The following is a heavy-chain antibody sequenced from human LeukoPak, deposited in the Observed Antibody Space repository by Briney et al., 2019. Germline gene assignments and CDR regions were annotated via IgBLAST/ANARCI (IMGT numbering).Heavy chain of an antibody. CDR3: AREGIAAADY. CDR1: GFTFSSYS. V-gene: IGHV3-21*01. CDR2: ISSSSSYI. Sequence: GGSLRLSCAASGFTFSSYSMNWVRQAPGKGLEWVSSISSSSSYIYYADSVKGRFTISRDNAKNSPYLQMNSLRAEDTAVYYCAREGIAAADYWGQGTLVTVSS. D-gene: IGHD6-13*01. J-gene: IGHJ4*02.